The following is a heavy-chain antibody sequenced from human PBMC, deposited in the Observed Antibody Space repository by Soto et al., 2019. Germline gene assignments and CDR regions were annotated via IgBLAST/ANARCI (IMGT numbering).Heavy chain of an antibody. CDR2: IYYSGST. CDR1: GGSISSGGYY. Sequence: QVQLQESGPGLVKPSQTLSLACTVSGGSISSGGYYWSWIRQHPGKGLEWIEYIYYSGSTYYNPSLKSRVTISVHTSKNQFSLKLSSVTAADTAVYYCARGRVVVVVAATRYWFVPCGQGTLVTVSS. D-gene: IGHD2-15*01. V-gene: IGHV4-31*03. CDR3: ARGRVVVVVAATRYWFVP. J-gene: IGHJ5*02.